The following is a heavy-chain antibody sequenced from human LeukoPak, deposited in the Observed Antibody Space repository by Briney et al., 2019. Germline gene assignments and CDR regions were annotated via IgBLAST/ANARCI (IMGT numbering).Heavy chain of an antibody. Sequence: GGSLRLSCAASGFTFSSYGMHWVRQAPGKGLEWVAVISYDGSNKYYADSVKGRFTISRDNSKNTLYLQMNSLRAEDTAVYYCAKDDRSSGWPYYYYYYGMDVWGQGTTVTVSS. V-gene: IGHV3-30*18. CDR3: AKDDRSSGWPYYYYYYGMDV. CDR2: ISYDGSNK. D-gene: IGHD6-19*01. CDR1: GFTFSSYG. J-gene: IGHJ6*02.